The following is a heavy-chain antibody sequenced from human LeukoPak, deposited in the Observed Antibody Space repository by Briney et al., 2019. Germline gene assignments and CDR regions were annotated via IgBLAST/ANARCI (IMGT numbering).Heavy chain of an antibody. J-gene: IGHJ5*02. Sequence: SETLSLTCTVSGGCISSYYWSWIRQPPGKGLEWIGYIYYSGSTNYNPSLKSRVTISVDTSKNQFSLKLSSVTAADTAVYYCARDRLTGFDPWGQGTLVTVSS. CDR1: GGCISSYY. V-gene: IGHV4-59*01. CDR3: ARDRLTGFDP. D-gene: IGHD3-9*01. CDR2: IYYSGST.